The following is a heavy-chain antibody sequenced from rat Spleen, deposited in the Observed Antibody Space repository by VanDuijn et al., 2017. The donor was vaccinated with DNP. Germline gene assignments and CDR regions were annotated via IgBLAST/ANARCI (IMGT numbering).Heavy chain of an antibody. D-gene: IGHD1-11*01. CDR3: TTARGGFAY. Sequence: EVQLVESGGGLVQPGRSLKLSCSASGFTFSDYYMAWVRQAPTKGLEWVAYLSYDGSSTYYRDSVKGRFTISRDNSKSTLYLQMDSLRSEDTATYYCTTARGGFAYWGQGTLVTVSS. J-gene: IGHJ3*01. CDR2: LSYDGSST. V-gene: IGHV5-20*01. CDR1: GFTFSDYY.